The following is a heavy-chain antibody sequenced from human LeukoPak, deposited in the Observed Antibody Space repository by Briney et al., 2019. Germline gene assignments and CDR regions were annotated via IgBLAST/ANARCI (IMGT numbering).Heavy chain of an antibody. CDR1: GFTFSSYW. V-gene: IGHV3-15*01. CDR2: IRRETDGETT. Sequence: PGGSLRLSCAASGFTFSSYWMSWVRQAPGKGLEWVGRIRRETDGETTDHAAPVKGRFTISRDDSKNTLYLQMNSLKTEDTAVYYCVTDLVIKGYFDYWGQGALVTVSS. D-gene: IGHD2-21*01. J-gene: IGHJ4*02. CDR3: VTDLVIKGYFDY.